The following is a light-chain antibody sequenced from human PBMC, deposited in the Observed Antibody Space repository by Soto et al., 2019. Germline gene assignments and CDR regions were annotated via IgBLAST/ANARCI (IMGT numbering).Light chain of an antibody. V-gene: IGKV3-20*01. CDR3: QQYDNWPPT. CDR2: RAS. CDR1: QSVSSRY. Sequence: EIVLTQSPGTLSLSPGERATLPCRASQSVSSRYVAGYQQKPGQAPRLLSDRASSRATGSPDMFSGSGSATDFTLTINSLQSEDFVVYYCQQYDNWPPTFGQGTQLEIK. J-gene: IGKJ5*01.